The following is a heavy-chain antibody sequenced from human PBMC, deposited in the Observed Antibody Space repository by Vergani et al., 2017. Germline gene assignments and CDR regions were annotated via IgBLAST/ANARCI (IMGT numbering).Heavy chain of an antibody. CDR3: ARDSPYSSSSVLY. V-gene: IGHV3-21*01. CDR2: ISSRSSYI. CDR1: GFTFSSYS. J-gene: IGHJ4*02. Sequence: EVQLVESGGGLVKPGGSLRLSCAASGFTFSSYSMNWVRQAPGKGLEWVSSISSRSSYIYYADSVKGRFTISRDNAKNSLYLQMNSLIAEDTAVYYCARDSPYSSSSVLYWGQGTLVTVSS. D-gene: IGHD6-6*01.